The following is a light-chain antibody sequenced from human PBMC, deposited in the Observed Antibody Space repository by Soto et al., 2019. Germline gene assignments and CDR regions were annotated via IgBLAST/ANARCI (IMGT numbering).Light chain of an antibody. CDR3: QQYNSYPGT. Sequence: DIQMTQSPSTLSASVGDRVTITCRASQSISNWLAWYQQKPGKAPNLLIYDASNLESVVPSRFSGSGSGTKFTLTIISLQPDDFATYYCQQYNSYPGTFGQGTKVEIK. CDR2: DAS. CDR1: QSISNW. V-gene: IGKV1-5*01. J-gene: IGKJ1*01.